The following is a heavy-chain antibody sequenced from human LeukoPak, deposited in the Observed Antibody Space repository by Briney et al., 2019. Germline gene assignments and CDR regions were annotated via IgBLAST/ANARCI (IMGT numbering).Heavy chain of an antibody. CDR2: MKPNSGNT. CDR3: ARGRRGRYYYYMDV. D-gene: IGHD1-1*01. J-gene: IGHJ6*03. V-gene: IGHV1-8*01. CDR1: GYTFTSYD. Sequence: GASVKVSCKASGYTFTSYDINWVRQATGQGLEWMGWMKPNSGNTGYAQKFQGRVTMTRNTSISTAYMELSSLRSEDTAVYYCARGRRGRYYYYMDVWGKGTTVTVSS.